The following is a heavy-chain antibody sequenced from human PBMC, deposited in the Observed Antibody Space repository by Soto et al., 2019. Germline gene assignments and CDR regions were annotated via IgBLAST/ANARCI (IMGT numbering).Heavy chain of an antibody. CDR2: IYPGDSDT. J-gene: IGHJ6*02. Sequence: GESLKISCKGSGYSFTSYWIGWVRQMPGKGLEWMGIIYPGDSDTRYSPSFQGQVTISADKSISTAYLQWSSLKASDTAMYYCARRYDILTGYKHYYYGMDVWGQGTKVTVSS. D-gene: IGHD3-9*01. CDR1: GYSFTSYW. CDR3: ARRYDILTGYKHYYYGMDV. V-gene: IGHV5-51*01.